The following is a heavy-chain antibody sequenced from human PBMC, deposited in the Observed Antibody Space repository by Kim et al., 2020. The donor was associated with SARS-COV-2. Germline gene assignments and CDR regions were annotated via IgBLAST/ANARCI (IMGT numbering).Heavy chain of an antibody. V-gene: IGHV3-23*01. CDR2: ISGSGGST. CDR1: GFTFSSYA. CDR3: AKDRYCSGGSCEYFQH. D-gene: IGHD2-15*01. J-gene: IGHJ1*01. Sequence: GGSLRLSCAASGFTFSSYAMSWVRQAPGKGLEWVSAISGSGGSTYYADSVKGRFTISRDNSKNTLYLQMNSLRAEDTAVYYCAKDRYCSGGSCEYFQHWGQGTLVTVSS.